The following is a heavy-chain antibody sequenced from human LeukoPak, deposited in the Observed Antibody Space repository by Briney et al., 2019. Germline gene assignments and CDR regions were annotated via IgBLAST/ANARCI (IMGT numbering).Heavy chain of an antibody. CDR2: ISGSGGST. CDR3: ARGGGYDYVWGSYQLDY. CDR1: GFTFSSYG. D-gene: IGHD3-16*01. V-gene: IGHV3-23*01. J-gene: IGHJ4*02. Sequence: GGSLRLSCAASGFTFSSYGMSWVRQAPGKGLEWVSAISGSGGSTYYADSVKGRFTISRDNSKNTLYLQMNSLRAEDTAVYYCARGGGYDYVWGSYQLDYWGQGTLVTVSS.